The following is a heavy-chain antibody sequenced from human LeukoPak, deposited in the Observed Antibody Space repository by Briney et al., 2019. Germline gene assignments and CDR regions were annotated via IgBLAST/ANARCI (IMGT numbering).Heavy chain of an antibody. V-gene: IGHV4-28*01. CDR1: GYSISSSNW. D-gene: IGHD1-1*01. CDR3: ARKEGHQNVFDY. J-gene: IGHJ4*02. Sequence: PSDTLSLTCAVSGYSISSSNWWGWIRQPPGKGREWIGDIYYSGSTYYNPSLKSRVTMSVDTSKNQFSLKLSSVTAVDTAVYYCARKEGHQNVFDYWGQGTLVTVSS. CDR2: IYYSGST.